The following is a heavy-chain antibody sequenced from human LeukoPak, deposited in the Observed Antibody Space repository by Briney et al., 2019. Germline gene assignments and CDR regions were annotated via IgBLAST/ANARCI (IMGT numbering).Heavy chain of an antibody. CDR1: GFTFSDYY. D-gene: IGHD1-7*01. Sequence: GGSLRLSCAASGFTFSDYYMSWIRQAPGKGLEWVSAISGSGGSTYYADSVKGRFTISRDNSKNTLYLQMNSLRAEDTAVYYCAKSPYNWNYWIFDVWGKGTTVTVSS. CDR3: AKSPYNWNYWIFDV. V-gene: IGHV3-23*01. J-gene: IGHJ6*04. CDR2: ISGSGGST.